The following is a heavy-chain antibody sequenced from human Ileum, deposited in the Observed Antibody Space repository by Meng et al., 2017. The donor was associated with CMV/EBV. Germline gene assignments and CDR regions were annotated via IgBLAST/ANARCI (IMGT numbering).Heavy chain of an antibody. CDR3: VRSSSTWHTPPFDF. J-gene: IGHJ4*02. CDR1: GFTFSTYW. D-gene: IGHD2-2*01. V-gene: IGHV3-74*01. Sequence: EVNLVESGGGLVQPGXSLRLTCAASGFTFSTYWMHWVRQPPGKGLVWVSRINTDGTTINYADSVKGRFTISRDNAENTLYLQMNSLSAEDTAAYYCVRSSSTWHTPPFDFWGQGALVTVSS. CDR2: INTDGTTI.